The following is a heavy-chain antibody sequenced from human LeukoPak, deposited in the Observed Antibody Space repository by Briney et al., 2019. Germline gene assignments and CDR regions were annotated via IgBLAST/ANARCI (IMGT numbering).Heavy chain of an antibody. CDR1: GFTFSSYA. V-gene: IGHV3-23*01. D-gene: IGHD3-22*01. J-gene: IGHJ4*02. CDR3: ARDLTLSRDYYNDNSGSPGY. Sequence: QPGGSLRLSCAASGFTFSSYAMSWVSQAPGKGLEWVSAISGSGGSTYYADSVKGRFTISRDNSKNTLYLQMNSLRAEDTAVYYCARDLTLSRDYYNDNSGSPGYWGQGTLVTVSS. CDR2: ISGSGGST.